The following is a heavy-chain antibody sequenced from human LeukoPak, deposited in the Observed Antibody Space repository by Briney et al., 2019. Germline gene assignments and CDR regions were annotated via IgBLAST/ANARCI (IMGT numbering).Heavy chain of an antibody. D-gene: IGHD1-1*01. Sequence: GGSLRLSCAASGFTFSSYGMHWVRQAPGKGLEWVAVISYDGSNKYYADSVKGRFTISRDNSKNTLYLQMNSLRAEDTAVYYCARDGSGNYGMDVWGQGTTVTVSS. CDR1: GFTFSSYG. CDR3: ARDGSGNYGMDV. J-gene: IGHJ6*02. V-gene: IGHV3-30*03. CDR2: ISYDGSNK.